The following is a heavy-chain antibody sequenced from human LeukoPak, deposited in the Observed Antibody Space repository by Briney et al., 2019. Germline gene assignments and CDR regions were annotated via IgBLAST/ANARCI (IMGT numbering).Heavy chain of an antibody. Sequence: SETLSLTCAVYGGSFSGYYWSWIRQPPGKGLEWIGEINHSGSTNYNPSLKSRVTISVDKSKNQFSLKLSSVTAADTAVYYCARLDDEADYYYYYMDVWGKGTTVTVSS. CDR2: INHSGST. CDR1: GGSFSGYY. CDR3: ARLDDEADYYYYYMDV. J-gene: IGHJ6*03. V-gene: IGHV4-34*01. D-gene: IGHD2-2*03.